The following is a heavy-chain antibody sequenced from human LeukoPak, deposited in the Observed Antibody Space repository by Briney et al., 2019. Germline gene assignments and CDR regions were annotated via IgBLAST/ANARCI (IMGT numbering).Heavy chain of an antibody. CDR3: ARTPDIAAAGNWFDP. Sequence: SGTLSLTCAVSGGSISSSNWWSWVRQPPGKGLEWIGEIYHSGSTNYNPSLKSRVTISVDKSKNQFSLKLSSVTAADTAVYYCARTPDIAAAGNWFDPWGQGTLVTVSS. J-gene: IGHJ5*02. CDR2: IYHSGST. CDR1: GGSISSSNW. D-gene: IGHD6-13*01. V-gene: IGHV4-4*02.